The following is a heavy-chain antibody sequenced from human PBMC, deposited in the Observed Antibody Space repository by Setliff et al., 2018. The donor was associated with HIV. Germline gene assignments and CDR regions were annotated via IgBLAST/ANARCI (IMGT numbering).Heavy chain of an antibody. J-gene: IGHJ4*02. Sequence: SETLSLTCAVYGGSFSGYYWSWIRQPPGKGLEWIGEINHSGSTNYNPSLKSRVTILVDTSKNQFSLKLSSVTAADTAVYYCARWSLVGATADYWGQGTLVTVSS. CDR3: ARWSLVGATADY. V-gene: IGHV4-34*01. D-gene: IGHD1-26*01. CDR1: GGSFSGYY. CDR2: INHSGST.